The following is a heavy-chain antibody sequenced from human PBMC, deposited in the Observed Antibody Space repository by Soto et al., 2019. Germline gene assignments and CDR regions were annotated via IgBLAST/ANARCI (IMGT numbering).Heavy chain of an antibody. Sequence: ASVKVSCKASGYTFTNYGISWVRQAPGQGLEWMGWTSGYTGNTNYGQKFQGRVTLTTDTSTSTAYMELTRLRSDDTAVYYCARGGFRGAVNMNKYFDYWGQGTQVTVSS. J-gene: IGHJ4*02. CDR3: ARGGFRGAVNMNKYFDY. V-gene: IGHV1-18*01. D-gene: IGHD4-17*01. CDR2: TSGYTGNT. CDR1: GYTFTNYG.